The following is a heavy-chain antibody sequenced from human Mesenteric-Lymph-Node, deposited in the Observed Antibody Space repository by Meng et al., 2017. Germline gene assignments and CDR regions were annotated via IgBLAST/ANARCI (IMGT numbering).Heavy chain of an antibody. CDR1: GFTFSSYA. D-gene: IGHD2-15*01. CDR3: ARELGYCSGGSCYDIDY. CDR2: ISYDGSNK. J-gene: IGHJ4*02. V-gene: IGHV3-30*04. Sequence: GGSLRLSCAASGFTFSSYAMHWVRQAPGKGLEWVAVISYDGSNKYYVDSVKGRFTISRDNSKNTLYLQMNSLRAEDTAVYYCARELGYCSGGSCYDIDYWGQGTLVTVSS.